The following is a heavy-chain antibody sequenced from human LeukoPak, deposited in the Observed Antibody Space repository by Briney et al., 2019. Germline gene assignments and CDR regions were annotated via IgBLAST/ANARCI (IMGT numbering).Heavy chain of an antibody. CDR1: GYTLSEIS. CDR3: ATVGYSYGAFHY. D-gene: IGHD5-18*01. Sequence: GASVKVSCKVSGYTLSEISMHWVRQAPGKGLEWMGGIDREDGQTIYAQKFQGRVTMTEDTSTDTAYMEVSRLTSEDTAFYYCATVGYSYGAFHYWAQGTLVTVSS. CDR2: IDREDGQT. V-gene: IGHV1-24*01. J-gene: IGHJ4*02.